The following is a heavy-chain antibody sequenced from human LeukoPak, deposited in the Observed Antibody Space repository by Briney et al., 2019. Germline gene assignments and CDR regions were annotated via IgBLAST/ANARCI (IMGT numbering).Heavy chain of an antibody. CDR2: IIPIFGTA. D-gene: IGHD3-3*01. CDR3: ARGGRSTISGYYYYMDV. Sequence: GASVKVSCKASGGTFSSYAISWVRQAPRQGLEWMGGIIPIFGTANYAQKFQGRVTITTDESTSTAYMELSSLRSEDTAVYYCARGGRSTISGYYYYMDVWGKGTTVTVSS. CDR1: GGTFSSYA. V-gene: IGHV1-69*05. J-gene: IGHJ6*03.